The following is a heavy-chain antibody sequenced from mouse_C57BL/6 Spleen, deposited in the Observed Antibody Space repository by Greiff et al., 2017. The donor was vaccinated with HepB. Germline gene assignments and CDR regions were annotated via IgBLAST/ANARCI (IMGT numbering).Heavy chain of an antibody. Sequence: QVQLQQSGPELVKPGASVKISCKASGYTFSSYWMNWVKQRPGKGLEWIGLIYPGDGDTNYNGKFKGKATLTADKSSSTAYMQLSSLTSEDSAVYYGASRSASWDLEDWGKGTTVTVSS. D-gene: IGHD6-1*01. CDR1: GYTFSSYW. CDR3: ASRSASWDLED. J-gene: IGHJ1*03. CDR2: IYPGDGDT. V-gene: IGHV1-82*01.